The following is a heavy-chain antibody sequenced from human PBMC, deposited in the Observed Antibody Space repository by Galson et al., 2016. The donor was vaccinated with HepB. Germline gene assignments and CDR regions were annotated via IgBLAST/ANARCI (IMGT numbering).Heavy chain of an antibody. CDR1: GFAFTNYW. Sequence: SLRLSCAASGFAFTNYWMNWVRQAPGERLVWVSRISGDGSRVNYAGFVKGRVTLSRDNAKNTLYLQMNSLRAEDTAMYYCARDFSSYDEYYDLWGQGTLVTVSS. CDR3: ARDFSSYDEYYDL. V-gene: IGHV3-74*01. D-gene: IGHD3-3*01. CDR2: ISGDGSRV. J-gene: IGHJ4*02.